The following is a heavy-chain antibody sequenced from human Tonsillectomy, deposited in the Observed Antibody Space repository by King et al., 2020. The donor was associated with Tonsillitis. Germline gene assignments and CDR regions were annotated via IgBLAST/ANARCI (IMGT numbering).Heavy chain of an antibody. V-gene: IGHV3-20*04. CDR2: INWNGGST. CDR1: GFTFDDYG. Sequence: VQLVESGGGVVRPGGSLRLSCAASGFTFDDYGMSWVRQPPGKGLEWVSGINWNGGSTGYADSVKGRFTISRDNAKNSLYLQMNSLRAGDTALYYCAKIGLSTYYYYMDVWGKGTTVTVSS. CDR3: AKIGLSTYYYYMDV. D-gene: IGHD2/OR15-2a*01. J-gene: IGHJ6*03.